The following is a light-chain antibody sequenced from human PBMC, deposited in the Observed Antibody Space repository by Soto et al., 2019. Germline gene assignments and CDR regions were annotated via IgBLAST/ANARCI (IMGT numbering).Light chain of an antibody. CDR2: DVS. J-gene: IGLJ2*01. CDR1: SSDIGTYKY. Sequence: QSVLTQPHSVSGSPGQSVTISCTGTSSDIGTYKYVSWYQLHPGKAPKLIIYDVSKRPSGVPDRFSGSKSGNTASLIISGLQAEDEADYCCCSYTVSYMIFGGGTQLTVL. V-gene: IGLV2-11*01. CDR3: CSYTVSYMI.